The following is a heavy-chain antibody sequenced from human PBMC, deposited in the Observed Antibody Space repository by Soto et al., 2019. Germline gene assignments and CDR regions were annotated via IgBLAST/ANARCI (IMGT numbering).Heavy chain of an antibody. V-gene: IGHV4-31*03. J-gene: IGHJ4*02. CDR1: GGSISSGGYY. CDR3: ARGFHYYDSSGYYSRSGYYFAY. D-gene: IGHD3-22*01. CDR2: IYYSGST. Sequence: SETLSLTCTVSGGSISSGGYYWSWIRQHPGKGLEWIGYIYYSGSTYYNPSLKSRVTISVDTSKNQFSLKLSSVTAADTAVYYCARGFHYYDSSGYYSRSGYYFAYWGQGTLVTVSS.